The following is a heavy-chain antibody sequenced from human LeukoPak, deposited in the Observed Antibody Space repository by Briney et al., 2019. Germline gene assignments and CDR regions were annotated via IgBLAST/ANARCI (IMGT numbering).Heavy chain of an antibody. J-gene: IGHJ4*02. CDR2: ISPYNGNT. V-gene: IGHV1-18*01. CDR1: GYTFTNYG. CDR3: ARGGPFQSSSWMVYYFDY. Sequence: ASVKVSCKASGYTFTNYGVSWVRQAPGQGLEWMGWISPYNGNTNSAQKLQGRVTMTTDTSTSTAYMDLRSLRSDDTAVYYCARGGPFQSSSWMVYYFDYWGQGTLVTVSS. D-gene: IGHD6-13*01.